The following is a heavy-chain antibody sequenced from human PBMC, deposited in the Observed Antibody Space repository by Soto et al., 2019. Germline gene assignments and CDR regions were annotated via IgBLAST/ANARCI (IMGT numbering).Heavy chain of an antibody. CDR1: GGPISSYY. CDR2: IYTSGST. Sequence: SETLSLTCTVSGGPISSYYWSWIRQPAGKGLEWIGRIYTSGSTNYNPSLKSRVTMSVDTSKNQFSLKLSSVTAADTAVYYCARDRVVDDFWSGYFTRHDAFDIWGQGTMVTVSS. D-gene: IGHD3-3*01. V-gene: IGHV4-4*07. CDR3: ARDRVVDDFWSGYFTRHDAFDI. J-gene: IGHJ3*02.